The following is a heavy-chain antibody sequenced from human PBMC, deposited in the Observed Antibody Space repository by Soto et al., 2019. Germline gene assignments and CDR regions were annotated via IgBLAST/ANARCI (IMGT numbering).Heavy chain of an antibody. J-gene: IGHJ4*02. CDR2: ISSSGSTI. CDR1: GFTFSSYS. Sequence: EVQLVESGGGLVQPGGSLRLSCAASGFTFSSYSMNWVRQAPGKGLEWVSYISSSGSTIYYADSVKGRFTISRDNAKNSLYLQMNSLRAEDTAVYYCARQYYDSRSGDYWGQGTLVTVSS. CDR3: ARQYYDSRSGDY. V-gene: IGHV3-48*04. D-gene: IGHD3-22*01.